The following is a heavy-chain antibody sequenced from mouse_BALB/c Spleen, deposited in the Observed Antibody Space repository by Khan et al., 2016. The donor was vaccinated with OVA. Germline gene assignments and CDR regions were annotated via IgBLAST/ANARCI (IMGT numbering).Heavy chain of an antibody. CDR1: GFTFSTYG. D-gene: IGHD1-1*01. V-gene: IGHV5-6*01. CDR2: ISSGGSYT. Sequence: EVKLLESGGDLVKPEGSLKLSCAASGFTFSTYGMSWVRQTPDKRLEWVATISSGGSYTYYPDSVKGRFTISRDNAKNTLYLQMSSLKSEDTAIYYCEILAYYYGSEGFAYWGQGTLVTVSA. J-gene: IGHJ3*01. CDR3: EILAYYYGSEGFAY.